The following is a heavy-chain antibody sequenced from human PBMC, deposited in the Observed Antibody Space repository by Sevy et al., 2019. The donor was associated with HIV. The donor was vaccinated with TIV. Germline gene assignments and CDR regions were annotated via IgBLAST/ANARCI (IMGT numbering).Heavy chain of an antibody. J-gene: IGHJ4*02. Sequence: ASVKVSCKASGYTFTNYDINWLRQATGQGVEWMGWMNPNSGSTGNAQRFQGRVTMTRNTSTGTAYMELSSLRSEDTAVYYCAIITMSGTFDYWGQGTLVTVSS. CDR3: AIITMSGTFDY. CDR2: MNPNSGST. CDR1: GYTFTNYD. V-gene: IGHV1-8*01. D-gene: IGHD6-19*01.